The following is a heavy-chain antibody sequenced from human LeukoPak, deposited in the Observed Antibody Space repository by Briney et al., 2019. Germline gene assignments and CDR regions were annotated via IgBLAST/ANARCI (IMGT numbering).Heavy chain of an antibody. CDR3: ARALSYSGSYLRGFEFDY. V-gene: IGHV3-53*01. CDR2: IYSGGST. CDR1: GFTVSSNY. J-gene: IGHJ4*02. D-gene: IGHD1-26*01. Sequence: PGGSLRLSCAASGFTVSSNYMSWVRQAPGKGLEWVSVIYSGGSTYYADSVKGRFTISRDNSKNTLYLQMNSLRAEDTAVYYCARALSYSGSYLRGFEFDYWGQGTLVTVSS.